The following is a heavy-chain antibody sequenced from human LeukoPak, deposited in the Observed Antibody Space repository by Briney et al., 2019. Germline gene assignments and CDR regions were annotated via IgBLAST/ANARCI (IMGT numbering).Heavy chain of an antibody. CDR3: ARLNGDYGEDY. Sequence: PSQTLSLTCTVSGGSISSGSYYWSWIRQPAGKGLEWIGRIYTSGNTYYNPSLKSRVTISVDRSKNQFSLKLSSVTAADTAVYYCARLNGDYGEDYWGQGTLVTVSS. J-gene: IGHJ4*02. CDR1: GGSISSGSYY. D-gene: IGHD4-17*01. V-gene: IGHV4-61*02. CDR2: IYTSGNT.